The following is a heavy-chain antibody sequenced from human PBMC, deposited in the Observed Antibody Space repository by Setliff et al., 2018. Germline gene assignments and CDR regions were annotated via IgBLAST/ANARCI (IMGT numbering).Heavy chain of an antibody. CDR2: SIPISGTT. D-gene: IGHD6-19*01. CDR3: AKIRSGWYEAIDY. V-gene: IGHV1-69*06. Sequence: GASVKVSCKTSGGTFNSYGIDWVRQAPGQGLEWMGRSIPISGTTKYAQKFQDRVTITADKSTSTAYMELSSLTSDDTAVYYCAKIRSGWYEAIDYWGQGTLVTVSS. J-gene: IGHJ4*02. CDR1: GGTFNSYG.